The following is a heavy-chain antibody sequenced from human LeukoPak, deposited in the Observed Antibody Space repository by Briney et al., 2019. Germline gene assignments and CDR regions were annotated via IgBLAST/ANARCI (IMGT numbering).Heavy chain of an antibody. V-gene: IGHV1-69*05. CDR3: ARSGVGATSGYFDY. J-gene: IGHJ4*02. CDR2: IIPIFGTA. CDR1: GGTFSSYA. D-gene: IGHD1-26*01. Sequence: SVKVSCKASGGTFSSYAISWVRQAPGQGLEWMGGIIPIFGTANYAQKFQGRVTITTDESTSTAYMELSSLRSEDTAVYYCARSGVGATSGYFDYWGRGTLVTVSS.